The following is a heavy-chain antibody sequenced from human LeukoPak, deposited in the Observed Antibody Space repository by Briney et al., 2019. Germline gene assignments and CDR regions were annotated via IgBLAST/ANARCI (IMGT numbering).Heavy chain of an antibody. V-gene: IGHV3-74*01. CDR1: GFTFSTYW. J-gene: IGHJ4*02. Sequence: GGSLRLSCAASGFTFSTYWMHWVRQAPGKGLVWVSRFNSDGRSTYYADSVKGRFTISRDNAKNTLYLQVNSLRAEDTAVYYCARVSGSYCADYWGQGTLVTVSS. CDR2: FNSDGRST. D-gene: IGHD1-26*01. CDR3: ARVSGSYCADY.